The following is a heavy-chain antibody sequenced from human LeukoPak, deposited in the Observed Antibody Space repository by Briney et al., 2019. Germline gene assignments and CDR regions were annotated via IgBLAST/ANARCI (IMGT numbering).Heavy chain of an antibody. CDR1: GGSISSGGYS. J-gene: IGHJ4*02. V-gene: IGHV4-30-2*01. CDR3: ARGYYYDSSGYYGVFDY. D-gene: IGHD3-22*01. CDR2: IYHSGST. Sequence: SQTLSLTCAVSGGSISSGGYSWSWIRQPPGKGLEWIGYIYHSGSTYYNPSLKSRVTISVDRSKNQFSLKLSSVTAADTAVYYCARGYYYDSSGYYGVFDYWGQGTLVTVSS.